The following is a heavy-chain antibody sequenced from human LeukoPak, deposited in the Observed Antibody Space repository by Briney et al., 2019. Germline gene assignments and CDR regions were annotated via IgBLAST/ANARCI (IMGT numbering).Heavy chain of an antibody. CDR3: ARVHYSGSGLSSYFDY. Sequence: PSETLSLTCTVSGGPISGSYWSWIRQSPGKGLEWIGYISYTGSTNYNPSLKSRVTISVDASKHQFSLKLSSVTAADTAVYYCARVHYSGSGLSSYFDYWGQGTLVTVSS. V-gene: IGHV4-59*01. J-gene: IGHJ4*02. CDR1: GGPISGSY. CDR2: ISYTGST. D-gene: IGHD3-10*01.